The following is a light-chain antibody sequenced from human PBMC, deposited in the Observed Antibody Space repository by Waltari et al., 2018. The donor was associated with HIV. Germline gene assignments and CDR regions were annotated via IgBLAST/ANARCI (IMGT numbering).Light chain of an antibody. CDR3: CSYAGSSTYVV. V-gene: IGLV2-23*02. Sequence: QSALTQPASVYGSPGQSLPFPCTGPSCSVGSSHVFSWYQQHPGKAPKLMIYEVSKRPSGVSNRFSGSKSGNTASLTISGLQAEDEADYHCCSYAGSSTYVVFGGGTKLTVL. J-gene: IGLJ2*01. CDR1: SCSVGSSHV. CDR2: EVS.